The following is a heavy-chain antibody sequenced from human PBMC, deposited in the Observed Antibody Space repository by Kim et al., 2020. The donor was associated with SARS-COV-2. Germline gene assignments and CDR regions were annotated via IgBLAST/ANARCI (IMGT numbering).Heavy chain of an antibody. CDR2: INPNSGGT. J-gene: IGHJ6*02. Sequence: ASVKVSCKASGYTFTGYYMHWVRQAPGQGLEWMGRINPNSGGTNYAQKFQGRVTMTRDTSISTAYMELSRLRSDDTAVYYCARSRIAARRYYYYGMDVWGQGTTVTVSS. D-gene: IGHD6-6*01. V-gene: IGHV1-2*06. CDR3: ARSRIAARRYYYYGMDV. CDR1: GYTFTGYY.